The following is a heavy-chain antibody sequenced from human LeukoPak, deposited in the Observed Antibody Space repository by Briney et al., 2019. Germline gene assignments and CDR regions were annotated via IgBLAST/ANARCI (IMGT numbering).Heavy chain of an antibody. CDR2: IKPSGDST. Sequence: GASVKVSCKASGYTFTSYYMHWVRQAPGQGLVWMGTIKPSGDSTSYAQKFQGRVTMTRDTSTSTVYMELSSLRSEDTAVYYCAREDCSSTSCYAYFDYWGQGTLVTVSS. CDR3: AREDCSSTSCYAYFDY. CDR1: GYTFTSYY. J-gene: IGHJ4*02. V-gene: IGHV1-46*01. D-gene: IGHD2-2*01.